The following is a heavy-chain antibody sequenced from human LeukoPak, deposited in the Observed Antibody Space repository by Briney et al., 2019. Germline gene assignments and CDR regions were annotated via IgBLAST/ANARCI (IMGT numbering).Heavy chain of an antibody. J-gene: IGHJ3*02. Sequence: PSETLSLTCTVSGGSINNYYWSWIRQPPGKGLEWIGHISYSGNTNYNSSLRSRVTISVDTSNNQFSLRLSSVTAADTAVYYCARDSYTANYFEDTFDIWGQGTMVTVSS. D-gene: IGHD3-16*01. CDR3: ARDSYTANYFEDTFDI. CDR1: GGSINNYY. V-gene: IGHV4-59*01. CDR2: ISYSGNT.